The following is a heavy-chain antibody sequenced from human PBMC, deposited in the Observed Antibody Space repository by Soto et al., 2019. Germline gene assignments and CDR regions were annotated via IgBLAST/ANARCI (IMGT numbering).Heavy chain of an antibody. CDR1: GGSINSGDSY. D-gene: IGHD3-3*01. Sequence: SETLSLTCTFSGGSINSGDSYWNWIRQNPEKGLEWIGYINYRGTTFYNPSLKSRIIISADTSENQFSLKLSSVTAADTAVYYCVRATTDFWSGYFDYWGQGTLVTVSS. V-gene: IGHV4-31*03. CDR2: INYRGTT. CDR3: VRATTDFWSGYFDY. J-gene: IGHJ4*02.